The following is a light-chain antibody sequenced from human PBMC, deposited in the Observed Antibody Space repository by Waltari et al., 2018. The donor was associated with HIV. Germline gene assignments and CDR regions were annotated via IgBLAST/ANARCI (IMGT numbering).Light chain of an antibody. J-gene: IGKJ5*01. CDR3: QQTYRIPQN. V-gene: IGKV1-39*01. CDR2: GAS. CDR1: QTINSN. Sequence: DIQMTQSPSSLSASVGDRVTITCRASQTINSNLNWYQQIPGKAPKLLIFGASSLQSGVPARFSGSGSGTDFTLTVSSLQPEEFATYFCQQTYRIPQNFGQVTLVDIK.